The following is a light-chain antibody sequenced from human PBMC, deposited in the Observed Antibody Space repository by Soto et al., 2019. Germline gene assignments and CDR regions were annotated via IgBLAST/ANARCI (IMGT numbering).Light chain of an antibody. CDR3: QSYDSSLSGGV. V-gene: IGLV1-40*01. CDR1: SSNIGAGYD. Sequence: QSVLTQPPSVSGAPGQRVTISCTGSSSNIGAGYDVHWYQQLPGTAPKLLIYGNSNRPSGVPDRFSGSKCGTSASLAITGLQAEDEADYYCQSYDSSLSGGVFGGGTKLTVL. J-gene: IGLJ3*02. CDR2: GNS.